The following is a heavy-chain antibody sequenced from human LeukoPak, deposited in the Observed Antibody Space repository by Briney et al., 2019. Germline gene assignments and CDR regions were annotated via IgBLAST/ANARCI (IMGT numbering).Heavy chain of an antibody. Sequence: GASVKVSGKVSGYTLTELSMHWVRQAPGKGLEWMGGFDPEDGETIYAQKFQGRVTMTEDTSTDTAYMELSSLRSEDTAVYYCATDHPSRGYAFDIWGQGTMVTVSS. CDR3: ATDHPSRGYAFDI. V-gene: IGHV1-24*01. J-gene: IGHJ3*02. CDR2: FDPEDGET. CDR1: GYTLTELS. D-gene: IGHD3-10*01.